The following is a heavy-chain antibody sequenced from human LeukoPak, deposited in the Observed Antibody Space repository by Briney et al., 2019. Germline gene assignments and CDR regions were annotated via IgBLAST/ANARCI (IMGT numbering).Heavy chain of an antibody. V-gene: IGHV4-39*01. Sequence: SETLFLTCTVSGGSISSSSYYWGWIRQPPGKGLEWIGSIYYSGSTYYNPSLKSRVTISVDTSKNQFSLKLSSVTAADAAVYYCARQPSYYDFWSGYYKPYYFDYWGQGTLVTVSS. CDR1: GGSISSSSYY. CDR3: ARQPSYYDFWSGYYKPYYFDY. D-gene: IGHD3-3*01. J-gene: IGHJ4*02. CDR2: IYYSGST.